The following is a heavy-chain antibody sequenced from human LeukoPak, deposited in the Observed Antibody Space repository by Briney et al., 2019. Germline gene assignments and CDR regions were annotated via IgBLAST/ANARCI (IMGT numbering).Heavy chain of an antibody. CDR2: ISSSSSSI. J-gene: IGHJ5*02. V-gene: IGHV3-21*01. Sequence: GGSLRLSCAASGFTFSSYAMNWVRQAPGKGLEWVSSISSSSSSIYYADSVKGRFTMSRDNARNSLYLQMNSLRAEDTAVYYCVSRFYSHSPFDPWGQGTLVTVSS. CDR3: VSRFYSHSPFDP. CDR1: GFTFSSYA. D-gene: IGHD3-10*01.